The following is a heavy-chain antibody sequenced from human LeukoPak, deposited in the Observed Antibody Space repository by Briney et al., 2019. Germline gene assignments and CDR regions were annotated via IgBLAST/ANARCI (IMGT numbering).Heavy chain of an antibody. Sequence: SETLSLTCTVSGYSTSSGYYWGWIRQPPGKGLEWIGSIYHSGSTYYNPSLKSRVTISVDTSKNQFSLKLSSVTAADTAVYYCARLGSLGFWLDAFDIWGQGTMVTVSS. V-gene: IGHV4-38-2*02. J-gene: IGHJ3*02. CDR3: ARLGSLGFWLDAFDI. CDR2: IYHSGST. D-gene: IGHD7-27*01. CDR1: GYSTSSGYY.